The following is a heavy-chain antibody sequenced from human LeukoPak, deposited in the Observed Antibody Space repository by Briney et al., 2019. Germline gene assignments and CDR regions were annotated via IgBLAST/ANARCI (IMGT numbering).Heavy chain of an antibody. Sequence: SETLSLTCTVSGGSVSSGSYYWSWIRQPPGTRLEWIGYVYNSGTTNYNPSFRSRLTMSVDTSKNQFSLKLSSVTAADTAVYYCARGAVVNGLDVWGQGTTVTASS. J-gene: IGHJ6*02. D-gene: IGHD5-18*01. V-gene: IGHV4-61*01. CDR3: ARGAVVNGLDV. CDR2: VYNSGTT. CDR1: GGSVSSGSYY.